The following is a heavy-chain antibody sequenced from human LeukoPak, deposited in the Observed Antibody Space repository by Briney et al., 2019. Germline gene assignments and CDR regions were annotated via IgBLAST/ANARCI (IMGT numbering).Heavy chain of an antibody. Sequence: GGSLRLSCAASGFTFSSYAMSWVRRAPGKGLEWASAISGSGGSTYYADSVKGRFTISRDNSKNTLYLQMNSLRAEDTAVYYCARRGYYYDSSGYYDAFDIWGQGTMVTVSS. CDR3: ARRGYYYDSSGYYDAFDI. CDR2: ISGSGGST. V-gene: IGHV3-23*01. J-gene: IGHJ3*02. D-gene: IGHD3-22*01. CDR1: GFTFSSYA.